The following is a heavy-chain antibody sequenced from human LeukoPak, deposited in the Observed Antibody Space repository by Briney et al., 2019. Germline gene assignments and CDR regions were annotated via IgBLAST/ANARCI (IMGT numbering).Heavy chain of an antibody. V-gene: IGHV4-59*01. CDR2: IYYSGNT. CDR1: GDSISHYY. CDR3: AREGMIGHHNWFDP. D-gene: IGHD3-22*01. Sequence: SETLSFTCTVSGDSISHYYFSWIRQPPGKGLEWIGYIYYSGNTNYNPSLKSRITMSVDTSKNQVSLRLRSVTAADTAVYYCAREGMIGHHNWFDPWGQGTLVSVSS. J-gene: IGHJ5*02.